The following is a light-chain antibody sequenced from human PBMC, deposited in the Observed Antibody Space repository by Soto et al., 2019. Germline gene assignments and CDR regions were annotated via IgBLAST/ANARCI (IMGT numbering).Light chain of an antibody. CDR1: ESVMKY. CDR3: KQYSSSPLIT. Sequence: EIVLTQSPGTLSLSPGERATISCRASESVMKYLAWYQQKPGQAPRLLIHGASSRATGISDRFSGSGSGTDFALTINRLEPEDFAVYYCKQYSSSPLITFGQGTRLEIK. V-gene: IGKV3-20*01. J-gene: IGKJ5*01. CDR2: GAS.